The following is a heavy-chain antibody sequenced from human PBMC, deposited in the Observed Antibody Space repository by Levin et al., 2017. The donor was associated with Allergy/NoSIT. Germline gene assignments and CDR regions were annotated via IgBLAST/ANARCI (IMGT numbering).Heavy chain of an antibody. V-gene: IGHV3-30-3*01. D-gene: IGHD4-17*01. CDR1: GFTFRIYA. J-gene: IGHJ4*02. Sequence: GGSLRLSCAASGFTFRIYAMHWVRQAPGKGLEWVAIISYDGSNIHYADSVKGRFTISRDNSKNTLYLQMNSLRAEDTAVYYCARDYGDYVRGGFDYWGQGTLVTVSS. CDR2: ISYDGSNI. CDR3: ARDYGDYVRGGFDY.